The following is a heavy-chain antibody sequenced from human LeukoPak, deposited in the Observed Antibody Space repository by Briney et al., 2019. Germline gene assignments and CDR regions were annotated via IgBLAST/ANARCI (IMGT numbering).Heavy chain of an antibody. CDR1: GGSISSYY. Sequence: PSETLSLTCTVSGGSISSYYWSWIRQPPGKGLEWIGYISYSGSTNYNPSLNSRVTISIATSKNQFSLKLRSVTAADTAIYYCARQGHDILTGYIDAFDIWGQGTMVTVSS. CDR3: ARQGHDILTGYIDAFDI. D-gene: IGHD3-9*01. V-gene: IGHV4-59*08. CDR2: ISYSGST. J-gene: IGHJ3*02.